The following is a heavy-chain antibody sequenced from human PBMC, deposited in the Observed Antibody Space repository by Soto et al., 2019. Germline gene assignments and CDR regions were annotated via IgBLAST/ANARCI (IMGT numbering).Heavy chain of an antibody. Sequence: PSETLSLTCTVSGGSISGSGYFWSWIRQHPGKGLEWIGYIYDSGSTYYNPSLKSRVSLSVDTSKNQFSLNLTSVTAADTAMYYCARSSRSYFDYWGQRTLVTVSS. CDR1: GGSISGSGYF. CDR2: IYDSGST. V-gene: IGHV4-31*03. CDR3: ARSSRSYFDY. J-gene: IGHJ4*02.